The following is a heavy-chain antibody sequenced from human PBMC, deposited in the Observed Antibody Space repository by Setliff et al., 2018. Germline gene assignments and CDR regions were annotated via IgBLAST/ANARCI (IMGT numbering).Heavy chain of an antibody. CDR2: ISAYNGNT. D-gene: IGHD6-19*01. J-gene: IGHJ4*02. CDR1: GYTFSTYG. CDR3: ARDFLGQWGGKGGLDY. Sequence: GASVKVSCKASGYTFSTYGVNWVRQAPGQGLEWMGWISAYNGNTNYAQNLQDRVTMTTDTSTSTAYMELRSLRSDDTAVYYCARDFLGQWGGKGGLDYWGQGTLVTVSS. V-gene: IGHV1-18*01.